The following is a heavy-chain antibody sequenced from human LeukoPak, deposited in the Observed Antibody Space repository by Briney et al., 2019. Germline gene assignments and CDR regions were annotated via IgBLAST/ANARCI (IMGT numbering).Heavy chain of an antibody. Sequence: GGSLRLSCAASGFIFKSYWMSWVRQAPGKGLEWVANIKQDGSEENYVDSVKGRFTISRDDAKSSLYLQMDSLRAEDTAVYYCARTQCGGDCSGYYYYYYYMDVWGKGTTVTISS. V-gene: IGHV3-7*03. D-gene: IGHD2-21*02. J-gene: IGHJ6*03. CDR3: ARTQCGGDCSGYYYYYYYMDV. CDR2: IKQDGSEE. CDR1: GFIFKSYW.